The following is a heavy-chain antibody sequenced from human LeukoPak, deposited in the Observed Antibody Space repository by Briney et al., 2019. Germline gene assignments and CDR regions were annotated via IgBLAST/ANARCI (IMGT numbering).Heavy chain of an antibody. D-gene: IGHD3-22*01. CDR2: IYSGGST. CDR3: ARGHIGGSGYYPEFAY. V-gene: IGHV3-66*01. J-gene: IGHJ4*02. CDR1: GFTVSSNY. Sequence: PGGSLRLSCAASGFTVSSNYMSWVRQAPGKGLEWVSVIYSGGSTYYADSVKGRFTISRDNSKNTLYLQMNSLRAEDTAVYYCARGHIGGSGYYPEFAYWGQGTLVTVSS.